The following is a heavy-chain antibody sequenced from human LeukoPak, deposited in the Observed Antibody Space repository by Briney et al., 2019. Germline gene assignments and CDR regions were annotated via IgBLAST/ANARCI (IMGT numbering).Heavy chain of an antibody. CDR1: GGSISSYY. J-gene: IGHJ4*02. D-gene: IGHD4-17*01. CDR3: ARVDEYGDYRLDY. CDR2: IYNTGST. V-gene: IGHV4-59*08. Sequence: SSETLSLTCTVSGGSISSYYWSWIRQPPGMALEWVGYIYNTGSTNYKPSLKSRLTITLDTSKNQLSLKLSSVTAADTAVYYCARVDEYGDYRLDYWGQGTLVTVSS.